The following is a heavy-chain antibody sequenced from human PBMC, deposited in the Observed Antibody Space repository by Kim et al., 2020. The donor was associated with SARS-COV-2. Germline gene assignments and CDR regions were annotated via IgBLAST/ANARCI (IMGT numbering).Heavy chain of an antibody. CDR3: ARDLRQLHSYWYFDL. Sequence: SETLSLTCTVSGYSISSGYYWGWIRQPPGKGLEWIGSIYHSGSTYYNPSLKSRVTISVDTSKNQFSLKLSSVTAADTAVYYCARDLRQLHSYWYFDLWGRGTLVTVSS. D-gene: IGHD5-18*01. J-gene: IGHJ2*01. CDR1: GYSISSGYY. CDR2: IYHSGST. V-gene: IGHV4-38-2*02.